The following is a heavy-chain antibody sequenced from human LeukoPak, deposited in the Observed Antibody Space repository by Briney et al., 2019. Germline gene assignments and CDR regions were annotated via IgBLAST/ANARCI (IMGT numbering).Heavy chain of an antibody. Sequence: GGSLRLSCAASGFAFSDYYMSWIRQAPGKGLEWVSYISSSSSYTNYADSVKGRFTISRDNSKNTLYLQMNSLRAEDTAVYYCASTATKEIGYCSSTSCSPFDYWGQGTLVTVSS. J-gene: IGHJ4*02. CDR2: ISSSSSYT. CDR3: ASTATKEIGYCSSTSCSPFDY. V-gene: IGHV3-11*03. D-gene: IGHD2-2*01. CDR1: GFAFSDYY.